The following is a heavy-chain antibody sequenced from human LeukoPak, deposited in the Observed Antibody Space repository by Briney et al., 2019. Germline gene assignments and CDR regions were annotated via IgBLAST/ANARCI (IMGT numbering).Heavy chain of an antibody. V-gene: IGHV1-18*01. CDR1: GYTFTSYG. Sequence: ASVKVSCKASGYTFTSYGISWVRQAPGQGLEWMGWISAYNGNTNYAQKLQGRVTMTTDTSTSTAYMELRSLRSDDTAVYYCARAFLVVVPAAIPFDPWGQGILVTVSS. D-gene: IGHD2-2*01. CDR3: ARAFLVVVPAAIPFDP. J-gene: IGHJ5*02. CDR2: ISAYNGNT.